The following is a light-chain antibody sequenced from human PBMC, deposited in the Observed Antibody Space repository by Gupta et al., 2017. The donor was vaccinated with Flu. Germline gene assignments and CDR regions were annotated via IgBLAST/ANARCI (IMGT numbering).Light chain of an antibody. CDR1: QSVSSSY. CDR3: QQYGSSPLYT. J-gene: IGKJ2*01. CDR2: GAS. V-gene: IGKV3-20*01. Sequence: EIVLTQSPGTLSLSPGERATLSCRASQSVSSSYLAWYQQKPGQAPRLLIYGASSRATGLPDRFSGSGSGTDFTLTISRLEPEDLAVYYCQQYGSSPLYTFGQGTKLEIK.